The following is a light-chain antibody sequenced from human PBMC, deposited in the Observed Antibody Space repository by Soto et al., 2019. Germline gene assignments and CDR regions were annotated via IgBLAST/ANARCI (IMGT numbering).Light chain of an antibody. CDR3: QQYFNWPRT. CDR2: GAS. Sequence: EIVMTQSPATLSVSPGERATLSCRASQSVSSSYLAWYQQKPGQAPRLLIYGASNRATGIPDRFSGSGSGTDFTLTISSLQSEDFAVYYCQQYFNWPRTFGQGTKVEIK. J-gene: IGKJ1*01. V-gene: IGKV3D-15*01. CDR1: QSVSSSY.